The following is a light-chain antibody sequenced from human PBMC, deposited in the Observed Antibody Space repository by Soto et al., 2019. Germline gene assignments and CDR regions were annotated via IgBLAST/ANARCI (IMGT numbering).Light chain of an antibody. CDR2: YNN. CDR1: SCNIGSNT. Sequence: QSVLTQPPSASGTPGQRVTISCSGSSCNIGSNTVNWYQQLPGTAPKLLIYYNNQRPSGVSDRFSGSKSGTSASLAISGLQSEDEADYYCAAWDDSLNGWVFGGGTKLTVL. CDR3: AAWDDSLNGWV. V-gene: IGLV1-44*01. J-gene: IGLJ3*02.